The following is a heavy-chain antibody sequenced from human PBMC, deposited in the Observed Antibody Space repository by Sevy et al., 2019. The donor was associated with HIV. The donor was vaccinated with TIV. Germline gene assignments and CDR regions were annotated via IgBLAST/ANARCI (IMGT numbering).Heavy chain of an antibody. Sequence: GGSLRLSCAASGFTFSTYGMHWVRQAPGKGLEWVAVLSYDGGEKYYGNSVKGRFTISRDNSKNTLYLQMNSLRDEDTAVYYCAKVGPHCSGGTCYHPLFDYCGQGTLVTVSS. CDR1: GFTFSTYG. D-gene: IGHD2-15*01. J-gene: IGHJ4*02. V-gene: IGHV3-30*18. CDR3: AKVGPHCSGGTCYHPLFDY. CDR2: LSYDGGEK.